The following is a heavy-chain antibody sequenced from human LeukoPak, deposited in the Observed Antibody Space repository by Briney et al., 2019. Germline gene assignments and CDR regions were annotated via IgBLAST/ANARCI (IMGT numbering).Heavy chain of an antibody. CDR2: ICSDGRTI. V-gene: IGHV3-74*01. CDR1: GFIVSNYW. CDR3: ARAGPSSSWHQFDY. D-gene: IGHD6-13*01. J-gene: IGHJ4*02. Sequence: GGSLRVSCAASGFIVSNYWMNWVRHAPGKGLVWVSRICSDGRTISYADSVKGRFTISRDNTKNTLYLQMNSLRAEETAVYYCARAGPSSSWHQFDYWGQGTLVTVSS.